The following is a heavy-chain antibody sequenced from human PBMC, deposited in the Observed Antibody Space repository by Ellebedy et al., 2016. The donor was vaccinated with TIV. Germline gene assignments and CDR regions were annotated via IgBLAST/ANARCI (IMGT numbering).Heavy chain of an antibody. CDR1: GVSISGYY. D-gene: IGHD1/OR15-1a*01. Sequence: MPSETLSLTCTVSGVSISGYYWSWVRQPPGTGLEWIAIVYYSGSTNYNPSLMSRLIVSADTSTNQISLRLSSVTAADTAVYYCARTITGTIYDFDSWGQGALVTVSS. CDR2: VYYSGST. J-gene: IGHJ4*02. V-gene: IGHV4-59*12. CDR3: ARTITGTIYDFDS.